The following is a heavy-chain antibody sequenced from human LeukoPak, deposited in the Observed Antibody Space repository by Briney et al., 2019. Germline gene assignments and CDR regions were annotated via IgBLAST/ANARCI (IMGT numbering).Heavy chain of an antibody. CDR2: IIPIFGTA. J-gene: IGHJ4*02. D-gene: IGHD2-2*01. Sequence: SVKVSCKASGGTFSSYAISWVRQAPGQGLEWMGGIIPIFGTANYAQKFQGRVTITADESTSTAYMELSSLRSEDTAVYYCASPYRRDIVVVPAAIYYFDYWGRGTLVTVSS. CDR3: ASPYRRDIVVVPAAIYYFDY. V-gene: IGHV1-69*13. CDR1: GGTFSSYA.